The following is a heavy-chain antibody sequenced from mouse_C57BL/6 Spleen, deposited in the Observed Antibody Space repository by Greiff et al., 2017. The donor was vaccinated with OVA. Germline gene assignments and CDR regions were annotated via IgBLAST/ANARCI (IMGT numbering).Heavy chain of an antibody. CDR3: ARWYDYTYYFDY. Sequence: EVNVVESGGGLVKPGGSLKLSCAASGFTFSDYGMHWVRQAPEKGLEWVAYISSGSSTIYYADTVKGRFTISRDNAKNTLFLQMTSLRSEDTAMYYCARWYDYTYYFDYWGQGTTLTVSS. CDR1: GFTFSDYG. J-gene: IGHJ2*01. V-gene: IGHV5-17*01. CDR2: ISSGSSTI. D-gene: IGHD2-4*01.